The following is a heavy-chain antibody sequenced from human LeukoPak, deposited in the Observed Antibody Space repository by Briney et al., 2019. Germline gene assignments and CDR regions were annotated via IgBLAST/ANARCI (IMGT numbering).Heavy chain of an antibody. CDR2: ICYSGTT. J-gene: IGHJ4*02. Sequence: SETLSLTCTVSGGSISSSSYCWGWIRQPPEKGLEWIGSICYSGTTSYNPSLKGRVAISIDTSKNHFSLKVTSVTAADTAVYYCAREDGGNSEDYWGQGTLVTVSS. V-gene: IGHV4-39*07. CDR3: AREDGGNSEDY. CDR1: GGSISSSSYC. D-gene: IGHD4-23*01.